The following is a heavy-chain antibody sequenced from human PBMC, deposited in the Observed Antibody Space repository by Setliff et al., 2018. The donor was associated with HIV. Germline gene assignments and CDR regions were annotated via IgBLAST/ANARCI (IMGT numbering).Heavy chain of an antibody. CDR2: IFHSAST. CDR3: ARRGAYGYDYRDY. CDR1: GYSISSGYY. D-gene: IGHD5-12*01. Sequence: SETLSLTCAVSGYSISSGYYWGWIRQSPGEGVVWSGSIFHSASTNYHPPIRRRLTISIDTSNNQFSLRLASVTAADTAVYYCARRGAYGYDYRDYWGPGTLVTVSS. V-gene: IGHV4-38-2*01. J-gene: IGHJ4*02.